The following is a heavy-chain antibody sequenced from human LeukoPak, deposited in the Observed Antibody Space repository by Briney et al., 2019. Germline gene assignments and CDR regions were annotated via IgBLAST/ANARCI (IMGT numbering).Heavy chain of an antibody. D-gene: IGHD3-22*01. CDR2: IYHSGST. CDR1: GYSISSGYY. Sequence: PSETLSLTCAVSGYSISSGYYWGWIRRPPGKGLEWIGSIYHSGSTYYNPSLKSRVTISVDTSKNQFSLKLNSVTAAATAVYYCARVTYYYDTSGYPLPYYFDYWGQGTLVTVSS. CDR3: ARVTYYYDTSGYPLPYYFDY. V-gene: IGHV4-38-2*01. J-gene: IGHJ4*02.